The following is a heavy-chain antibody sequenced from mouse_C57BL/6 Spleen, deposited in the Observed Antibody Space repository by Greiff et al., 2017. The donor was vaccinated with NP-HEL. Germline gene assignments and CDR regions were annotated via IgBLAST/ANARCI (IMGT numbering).Heavy chain of an antibody. J-gene: IGHJ4*01. CDR3: ARRDDYVAMDY. CDR2: IHPNSGST. CDR1: GYTFTSYW. Sequence: QVQLQQPGAELVKPGASVKLSCKASGYTFTSYWMHWVKQRPGQVLALIGMIHPNSGSTNYNEKFKSKATLTVDKSSSTAYMQLSSLTSEDSAVYYCARRDDYVAMDYWGQGTSVTVSS. V-gene: IGHV1-64*01.